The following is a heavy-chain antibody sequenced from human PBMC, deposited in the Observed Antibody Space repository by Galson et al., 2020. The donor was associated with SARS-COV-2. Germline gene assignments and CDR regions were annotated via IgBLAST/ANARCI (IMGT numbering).Heavy chain of an antibody. D-gene: IGHD3-3*01. CDR2: MNPNSGNT. J-gene: IGHJ6*03. V-gene: IGHV1-8*01. CDR1: GYTFTSYD. Sequence: ASVKVSCKASGYTFTSYDINWVRQATGQGLEWMGWMNPNSGNTGYAQKFQGRVTMTRTTSISTAYMELSSLRSEDTAVYYCARGLGERITIFGVVITYYYYMDVWGKGTTVTVSS. CDR3: ARGLGERITIFGVVITYYYYMDV.